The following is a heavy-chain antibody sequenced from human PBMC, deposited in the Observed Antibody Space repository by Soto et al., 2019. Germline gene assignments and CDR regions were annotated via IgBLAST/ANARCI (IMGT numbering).Heavy chain of an antibody. CDR3: ARGGAIVVVPATAPEDYYGMDV. J-gene: IGHJ6*02. D-gene: IGHD2-2*01. CDR2: INPNSGGT. CDR1: GYTFTGYY. V-gene: IGHV1-2*02. Sequence: ASVKVSCKASGYTFTGYYMHWVRQAPGQGIEWMGWINPNSGGTNYAQKFQGRVTMTRDTTISTGYMELSRLRSDDPAVYYCARGGAIVVVPATAPEDYYGMDVWGQGTTVTVSS.